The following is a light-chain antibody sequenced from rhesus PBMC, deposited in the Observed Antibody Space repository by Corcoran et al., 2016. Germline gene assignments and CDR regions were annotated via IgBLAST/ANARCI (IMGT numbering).Light chain of an antibody. CDR2: RAS. V-gene: IGKV1-46*01. J-gene: IGKJ2*01. Sequence: DIQMTQSPSSLSASVGDTVTITCRASQSFSSSLAWYQQKPGKAPKLLIFRASDLQSGVPSRFSGSKSGTNFTLPISSLQPEDVASYYCQQYYSDPYTFGQGTKVEIK. CDR1: QSFSSS. CDR3: QQYYSDPYT.